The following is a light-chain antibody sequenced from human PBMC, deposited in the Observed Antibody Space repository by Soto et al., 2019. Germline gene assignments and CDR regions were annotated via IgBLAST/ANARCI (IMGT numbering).Light chain of an antibody. CDR3: QQAATFPLS. CDR2: ADS. V-gene: IGKV1-12*01. J-gene: IGKJ4*01. CDR1: QGITSW. Sequence: DIQMTQSPSSVSAFVGDSVTITCRASQGITSWLAWYQQKPGKAPELLIYADSSLNSGVPSRFSGSGSGTDVTLTISSLQPEASATYYCQQAATFPLSFRGGTKVEFK.